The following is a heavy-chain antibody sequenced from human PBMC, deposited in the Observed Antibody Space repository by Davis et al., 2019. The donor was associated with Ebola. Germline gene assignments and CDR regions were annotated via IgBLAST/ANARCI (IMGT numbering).Heavy chain of an antibody. CDR3: ARGHTGLGSYLYFDY. CDR2: INPSGGST. J-gene: IGHJ4*02. V-gene: IGHV1-46*01. D-gene: IGHD1-26*01. CDR1: GYTFTSYY. Sequence: AASVKVSCKASGYTFTSYYIHWVRQAPGQGLEWMGIINPSGGSTSSAQKFQGRVTITADESTSTAYMELSSLRSEDTAVYYCARGHTGLGSYLYFDYWGQGTLVTVSS.